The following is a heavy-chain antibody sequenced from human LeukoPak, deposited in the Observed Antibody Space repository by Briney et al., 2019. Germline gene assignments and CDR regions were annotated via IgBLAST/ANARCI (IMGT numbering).Heavy chain of an antibody. V-gene: IGHV1-46*01. D-gene: IGHD3-16*01. CDR2: INPSGGST. CDR1: GYTFTSYY. Sequence: AASVKVSXKASGYTFTSYYMHWVRQAPGQGLEWMGIINPSGGSTSYAQKFQGRVTMTRDTSTSTVYMELSSLRSEDTAVYYCARDRGGVAPFDYWGQGTLVTVSS. CDR3: ARDRGGVAPFDY. J-gene: IGHJ4*02.